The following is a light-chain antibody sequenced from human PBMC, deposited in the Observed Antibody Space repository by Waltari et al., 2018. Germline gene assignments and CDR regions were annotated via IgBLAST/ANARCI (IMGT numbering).Light chain of an antibody. CDR2: DAS. CDR1: QNLYTW. J-gene: IGKJ1*01. V-gene: IGKV1-5*01. Sequence: DTQMTQSPSTLSAYVGDRVTITCRASQNLYTWLAWYQQKPGEAPEVLIYDASSLRSGVPSRFSGSGSGTEFTLTISSLQPGDFATYYCQQYHGDSPTFGHGTRVEIK. CDR3: QQYHGDSPT.